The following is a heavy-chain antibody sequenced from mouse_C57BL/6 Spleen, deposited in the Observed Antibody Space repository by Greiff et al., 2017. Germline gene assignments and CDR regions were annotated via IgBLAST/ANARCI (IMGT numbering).Heavy chain of an antibody. V-gene: IGHV1-76*01. CDR2: IYPGSGNT. CDR1: GYTFTDYY. CDR3: AREGDYGSSYFDY. D-gene: IGHD1-1*01. Sequence: VQLQQSGAELVRPGASVKLSCKASGYTFTDYYINWVKQRPGQGLEWIARIYPGSGNTYYNEKFKGKATLTAEKSSSTAYMQLSSLTSEDSAVYFCAREGDYGSSYFDYWGQGTTLTVSS. J-gene: IGHJ2*01.